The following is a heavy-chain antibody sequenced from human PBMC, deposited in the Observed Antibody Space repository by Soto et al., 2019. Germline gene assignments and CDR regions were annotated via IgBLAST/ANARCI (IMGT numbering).Heavy chain of an antibody. CDR3: ARDGGGLTIMVHHFDL. D-gene: IGHD3-10*01. CDR2: ITRNSAKT. Sequence: AQLVESGGGLVQPGRSLRLSCAASGFSFDDYAMHWVRQVPGKGLEWVSGITRNSAKTGYAASVKGRFSISRDNARNSLFLQMTSLKPEDTALYYCARDGGGLTIMVHHFDLWGQGALVTVSS. V-gene: IGHV3-9*01. CDR1: GFSFDDYA. J-gene: IGHJ4*02.